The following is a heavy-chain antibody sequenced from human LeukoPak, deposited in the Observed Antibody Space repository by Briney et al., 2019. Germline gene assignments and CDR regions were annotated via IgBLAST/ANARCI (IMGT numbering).Heavy chain of an antibody. CDR2: IWYDGSNK. CDR3: ARDRLSTYSSGWYKPYYYYGMDV. CDR1: GFTFCSYG. J-gene: IGHJ6*02. V-gene: IGHV3-33*01. D-gene: IGHD6-19*01. Sequence: GGSLRLSCAASGFTFCSYGMPWVRQAPGKGLEWVAVIWYDGSNKYYADSVKGRFTISRDNSKTTLYLQMNSLRAEDTAVYYCARDRLSTYSSGWYKPYYYYGMDVWGQGTTVTVSS.